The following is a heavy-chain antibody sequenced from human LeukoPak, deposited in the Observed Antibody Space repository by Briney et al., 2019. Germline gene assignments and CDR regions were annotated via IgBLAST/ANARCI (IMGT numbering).Heavy chain of an antibody. V-gene: IGHV4-59*01. J-gene: IGHJ5*01. CDR1: GDSFRSYY. CDR3: ARGRNLEWFDY. Sequence: KPSEILSLTCTVSGDSFRSYYWSWIRQPPGKGLEWIGYIYYSGSTNYNPSLKSRVTISVDTSKNQFSLKLNSVTAADAAVYYCARGRNLEWFDYWGQGTLVTVSS. CDR2: IYYSGST. D-gene: IGHD1-1*01.